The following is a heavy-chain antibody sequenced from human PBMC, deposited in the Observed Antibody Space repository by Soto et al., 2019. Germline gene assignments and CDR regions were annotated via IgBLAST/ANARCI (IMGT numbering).Heavy chain of an antibody. D-gene: IGHD2-2*01. CDR1: GYTFTSYG. J-gene: IGHJ6*03. V-gene: IGHV1-18*01. Sequence: QVQLVQSGAEVKKPGASVKVSCKASGYTFTSYGISWVRQAPGQGLEWMGWISAYNGNTNYAQKLQGRVTRTKDTSTRPAYRELRTLRSDDTAVYYCARGKPPSQYPPYYYTDVWGKGTPVTVSS. CDR3: ARGKPPSQYPPYYYTDV. CDR2: ISAYNGNT.